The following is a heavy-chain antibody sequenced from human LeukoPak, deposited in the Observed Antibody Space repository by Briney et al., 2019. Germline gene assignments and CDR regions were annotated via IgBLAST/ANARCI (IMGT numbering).Heavy chain of an antibody. D-gene: IGHD3-10*01. CDR3: TPEPYYYAVN. Sequence: PGGSLRLSCAASGFTFSGSAMHWVRQASGKGLEWVGRIGSKANNYATIYAASVKGRVTFSRDDSTSTAYLQMNSLKTEDTAIHYCTPEPYYYAVNWGQGTLVTVAS. CDR2: IGSKANNYAT. CDR1: GFTFSGSA. V-gene: IGHV3-73*01. J-gene: IGHJ4*02.